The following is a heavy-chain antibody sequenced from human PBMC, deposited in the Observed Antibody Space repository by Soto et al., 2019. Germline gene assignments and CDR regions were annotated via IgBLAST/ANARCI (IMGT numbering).Heavy chain of an antibody. CDR3: ARDVDIVVVVAAHY. CDR2: ISYDGSNK. D-gene: IGHD2-15*01. CDR1: GFTLSSYA. Sequence: GGSLRLSCAASGFTLSSYAMHWVRQAPGKGLEWVAVISYDGSNKYYADSVKGRFTISRDNSKNTLYLQMNSLRAEDTAVYYCARDVDIVVVVAAHYWGQGTLVTVSS. V-gene: IGHV3-30-3*01. J-gene: IGHJ4*02.